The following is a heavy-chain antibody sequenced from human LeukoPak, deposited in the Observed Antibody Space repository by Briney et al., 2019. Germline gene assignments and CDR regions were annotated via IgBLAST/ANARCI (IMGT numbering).Heavy chain of an antibody. CDR1: EFTFGNYW. J-gene: IGHJ4*02. CDR3: GRGMRDYYGLDY. V-gene: IGHV3-7*01. D-gene: IGHD3-10*01. CDR2: IKQDGREK. Sequence: GGSLRLSCAASEFTFGNYWMSWVRQAPGKGLEWVANIKQDGREKYYVDSVKGRFTISRDNAKNTLYLQMNSLTVEDTAVYYCGRGMRDYYGLDYWGQGILVTVSS.